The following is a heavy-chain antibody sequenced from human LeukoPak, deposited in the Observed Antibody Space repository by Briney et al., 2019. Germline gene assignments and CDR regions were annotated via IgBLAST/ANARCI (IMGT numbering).Heavy chain of an antibody. CDR1: GFIFSSYG. CDR2: ISNSGTTI. Sequence: GGSLRLSCAASGFIFSSYGMNWVRQAPGQGLEWISYISNSGTTIYYAGSVQGRFTISRDNAQNSLYLQMDSLTDEDTAVYYCARDPSSNRYNWFDPWGQGTLVTVSS. D-gene: IGHD1-14*01. J-gene: IGHJ5*02. CDR3: ARDPSSNRYNWFDP. V-gene: IGHV3-48*02.